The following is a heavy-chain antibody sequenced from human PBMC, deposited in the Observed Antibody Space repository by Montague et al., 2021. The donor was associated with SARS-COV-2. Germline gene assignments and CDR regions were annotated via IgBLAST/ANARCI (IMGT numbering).Heavy chain of an antibody. CDR3: ARERQAKYFHYYGFDD. CDR2: INHSGST. CDR1: GGSFSDYY. J-gene: IGHJ4*01. Sequence: SETLSLTCAVYGGSFSDYYWSWIRQPPGKGLEWMGEINHSGSTGYNPSLKSRVTISVDTSKNQFSLRLTSVTAADTAVYYCARERQAKYFHYYGFDDWGQGTLVTVSS. D-gene: IGHD3-10*01. V-gene: IGHV4-34*01.